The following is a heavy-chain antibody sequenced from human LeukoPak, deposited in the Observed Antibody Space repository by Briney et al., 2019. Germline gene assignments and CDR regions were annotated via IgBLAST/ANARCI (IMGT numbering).Heavy chain of an antibody. D-gene: IGHD3-22*01. CDR2: ISGSGDST. Sequence: GGSLRLSCVASGFTFSNHWLTWVRQAPGKGLEWVSAISGSGDSTYYADSVKGRFTISRDNAKNSMYLQMNSLRAEDTAVYYCARGQYDRSPFLQHWGQGTLVTVSS. V-gene: IGHV3-21*04. J-gene: IGHJ1*01. CDR1: GFTFSNHW. CDR3: ARGQYDRSPFLQH.